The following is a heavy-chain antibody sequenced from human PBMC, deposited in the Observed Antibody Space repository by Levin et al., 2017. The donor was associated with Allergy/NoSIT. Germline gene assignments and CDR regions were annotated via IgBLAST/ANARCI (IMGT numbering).Heavy chain of an antibody. CDR2: ISAYDENRR. CDR1: GFNFVTHA. CDR3: ARDLTDNFVFDY. D-gene: IGHD3-9*01. V-gene: IGHV3-30*04. J-gene: IGHJ4*02. Sequence: GGSLRLSCSASGFNFVTHAMHWVRQAPGKGLEWVAFISAYDENRRHYTDSVKGRFIISRDNPENRLYLQLDSLRIEDTALYFCARDLTDNFVFDYCGQGAQVTVSS.